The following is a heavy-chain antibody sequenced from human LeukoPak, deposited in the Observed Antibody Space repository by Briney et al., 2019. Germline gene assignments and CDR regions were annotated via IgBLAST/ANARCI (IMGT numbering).Heavy chain of an antibody. Sequence: SETLSLTCTVSGGSISTSNYYWGWIRQPPGKGLEWIGNIFYSGSTYYSPSLRSRVTISLDTSRNQFSLKLNSVTAADTAVYYCARDIGDGYNYYYYYMDVWGKGTTVTVSS. CDR1: GGSISTSNYY. J-gene: IGHJ6*03. V-gene: IGHV4-39*07. D-gene: IGHD5-24*01. CDR2: IFYSGST. CDR3: ARDIGDGYNYYYYYMDV.